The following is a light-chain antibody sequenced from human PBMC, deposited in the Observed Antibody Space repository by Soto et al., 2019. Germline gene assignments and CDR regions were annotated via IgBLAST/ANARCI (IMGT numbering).Light chain of an antibody. CDR2: DTS. CDR3: HQLNS. Sequence: VLKQSPVTLSLSPGDRATLSCRASQSVSTYLAWYRQKPGQPPRLLIYDTSNRATGVPPRFSGSRSGTDFTLTISSVEPEDFALYFCHQLNSFGQGTRLEIK. J-gene: IGKJ5*01. CDR1: QSVSTY. V-gene: IGKV3-11*01.